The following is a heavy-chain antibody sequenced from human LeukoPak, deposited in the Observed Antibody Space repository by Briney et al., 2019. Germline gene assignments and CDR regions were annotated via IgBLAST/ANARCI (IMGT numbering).Heavy chain of an antibody. CDR2: INWNAGST. CDR3: ARVAGYSSGWYLGGGLGYYYYYMDV. V-gene: IGHV3-20*04. D-gene: IGHD6-19*01. J-gene: IGHJ6*03. Sequence: GGSLRLSCAASGFTFDDYGMSWVRQAPGKGLEWVSVINWNAGSTGSADSVKGRFTISRDNAKNSLYLQMNSLRAEDTALYYCARVAGYSSGWYLGGGLGYYYYYMDVWGKGTTVTVSS. CDR1: GFTFDDYG.